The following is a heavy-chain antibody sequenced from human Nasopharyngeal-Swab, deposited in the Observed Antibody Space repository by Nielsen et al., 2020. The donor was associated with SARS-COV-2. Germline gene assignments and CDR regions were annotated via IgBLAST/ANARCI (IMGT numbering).Heavy chain of an antibody. Sequence: ASVKVSCKASGFTFTNYYIHWVRQAPGQGLEWMAIINPSGGSPTYAQRFQGRVTMTWDTSTGTVYMEISSLRSDDTAVYYCARDPMMCRSTSCAFDHWGQGTLVTVSS. D-gene: IGHD2-2*01. CDR2: INPSGGSP. CDR3: ARDPMMCRSTSCAFDH. CDR1: GFTFTNYY. J-gene: IGHJ4*02. V-gene: IGHV1-46*01.